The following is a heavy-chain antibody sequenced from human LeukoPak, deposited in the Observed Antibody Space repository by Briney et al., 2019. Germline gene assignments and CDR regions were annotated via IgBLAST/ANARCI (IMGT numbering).Heavy chain of an antibody. Sequence: PSETLSLTCTVSGGSVSSGSYYWSWIRQPPGKGLEWIGYIYYSGSTNYNPSLKSRVTISVDTSKNQFSLKLSSVTAADTAVYYCASHGYDSSGYYNSYFDYWGQGTLVTVSS. CDR2: IYYSGST. D-gene: IGHD3-22*01. CDR3: ASHGYDSSGYYNSYFDY. CDR1: GGSVSSGSYY. J-gene: IGHJ4*02. V-gene: IGHV4-61*01.